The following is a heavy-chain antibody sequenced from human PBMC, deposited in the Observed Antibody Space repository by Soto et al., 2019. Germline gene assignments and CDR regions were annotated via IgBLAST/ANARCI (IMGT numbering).Heavy chain of an antibody. V-gene: IGHV4-31*03. CDR2: IYYSGST. Sequence: SETLSLTCTVSGGSISSGGYYWGWIRQHPGKGLEWIGYIYYSGSTYYNPSVKSRVTISVDTSKNQFSLKLSSVTAADTAVYYCARQVRGGSGSYYKGENWGQGTLVTVSS. D-gene: IGHD3-10*01. J-gene: IGHJ4*02. CDR1: GGSISSGGYY. CDR3: ARQVRGGSGSYYKGEN.